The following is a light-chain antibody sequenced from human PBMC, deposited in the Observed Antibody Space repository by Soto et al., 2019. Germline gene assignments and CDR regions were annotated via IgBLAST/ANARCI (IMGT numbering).Light chain of an antibody. CDR1: QSVSSSY. Sequence: EIVLTQSPGTLSLCPGERATLSCRASQSVSSSYLAWYQQKPGQAPRLLIYGASSRATGIPDRFSGSGSGTDFTLTISRLEPEDFAVYYCQQYGSSPPELTFGGGTKVDIK. CDR3: QQYGSSPPELT. J-gene: IGKJ4*01. CDR2: GAS. V-gene: IGKV3-20*01.